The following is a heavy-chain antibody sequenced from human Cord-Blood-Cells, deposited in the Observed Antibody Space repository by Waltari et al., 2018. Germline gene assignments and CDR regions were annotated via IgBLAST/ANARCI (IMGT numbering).Heavy chain of an antibody. CDR2: ISWNSGSI. Sequence: EVQLVESGGGLVQPGRSLRLSCAASGFTFDDYAMHWVRQAPGKGLEWVSGISWNSGSIGYADSVKGRFTISRDNAKNSLYLRMNSLRAEDTALYYCAKRYDFWSGLGDWGQGTLVTVSS. J-gene: IGHJ4*02. D-gene: IGHD3-3*01. V-gene: IGHV3-9*01. CDR3: AKRYDFWSGLGD. CDR1: GFTFDDYA.